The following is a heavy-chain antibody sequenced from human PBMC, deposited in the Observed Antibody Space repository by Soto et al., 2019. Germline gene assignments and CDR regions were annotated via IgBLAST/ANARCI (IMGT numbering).Heavy chain of an antibody. J-gene: IGHJ6*02. V-gene: IGHV3-23*01. Sequence: PGGPLRLSSAASGFTFISHSMSSVRLSPGKGAARSSTTSGSGGSTYSADSVKGRFTSSRDNSKNTLYLQMNSLRAEDTAVYYCAKVLRIAAAGTHYYYYYGMDVWGQGTTVTVSS. CDR2: TSGSGGST. CDR3: AKVLRIAAAGTHYYYYYGMDV. CDR1: GFTFISHS. D-gene: IGHD6-13*01.